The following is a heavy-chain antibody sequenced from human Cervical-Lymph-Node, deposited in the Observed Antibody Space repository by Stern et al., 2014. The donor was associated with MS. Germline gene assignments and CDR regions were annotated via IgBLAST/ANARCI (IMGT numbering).Heavy chain of an antibody. V-gene: IGHV3-11*01. CDR3: ARDRLSGGWFLQH. J-gene: IGHJ1*01. CDR1: GFTFSDYY. CDR2: ISGSGDTI. Sequence: QVQLVASGGGLGKPGGSLRLSCATSGFTFSDYYMNWIRQAPGKGLEWISYISGSGDTIHYIDSVKGRFNISRDNVKNTLYLQMNSLRAEDTAIYYCARDRLSGGWFLQHWGQGTLVTVSS. D-gene: IGHD6-19*01.